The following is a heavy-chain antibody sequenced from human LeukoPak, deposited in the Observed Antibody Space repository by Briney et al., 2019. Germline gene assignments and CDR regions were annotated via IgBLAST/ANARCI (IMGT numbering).Heavy chain of an antibody. CDR2: IKHDGSEK. CDR1: EFTFSTNW. D-gene: IGHD6-13*01. J-gene: IGHJ4*02. Sequence: PGGPLKLSFLASEFTFSTNWMSWSRQAQGKGLGGVANIKHDGSEKYYVDSVKGRFTISRDNAKNSLYLEMNSLRAEDTAVYYCARITGIEAAGDYWGQGTLVTVSS. V-gene: IGHV3-7*04. CDR3: ARITGIEAAGDY.